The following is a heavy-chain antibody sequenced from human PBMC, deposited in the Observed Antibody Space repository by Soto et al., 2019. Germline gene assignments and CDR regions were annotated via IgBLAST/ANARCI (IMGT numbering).Heavy chain of an antibody. CDR1: GGSFSGYY. V-gene: IGHV4-34*01. J-gene: IGHJ4*02. Sequence: QVQLQQWGAGLLKPSETLSLTCAVYGGSFSGYYWSWIRQPPGQGLEWIGEINHSGSTNYNPSLKSRVTISVDTSKNQFSLKLSSVTAADTAVYYCARNSIAVAGRGGFDYWGQGTLVTVSS. D-gene: IGHD6-19*01. CDR3: ARNSIAVAGRGGFDY. CDR2: INHSGST.